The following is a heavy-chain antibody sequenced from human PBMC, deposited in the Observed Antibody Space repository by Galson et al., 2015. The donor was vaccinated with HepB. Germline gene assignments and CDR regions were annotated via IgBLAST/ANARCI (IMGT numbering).Heavy chain of an antibody. CDR1: GFSLSTSGVG. Sequence: PALVKPTQTLTLTCTFSGFSLSTSGVGVGWIRQPPGKALEWLALIYWDDDKRYSPSLKSRLTITKDTSKNQVVLTMTNMDPVDTATYYCALSIGSGSYYWANDAFDIWGQGTMVTVSS. D-gene: IGHD1-26*01. CDR2: IYWDDDK. CDR3: ALSIGSGSYYWANDAFDI. V-gene: IGHV2-5*02. J-gene: IGHJ3*02.